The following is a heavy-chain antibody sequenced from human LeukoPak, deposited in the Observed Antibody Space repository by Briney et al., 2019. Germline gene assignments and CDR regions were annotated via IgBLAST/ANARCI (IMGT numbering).Heavy chain of an antibody. V-gene: IGHV1-69*02. CDR3: ARGGGNLAFDI. CDR1: GGTFSSYT. CDR2: IIPILDIV. J-gene: IGHJ3*02. D-gene: IGHD4-23*01. Sequence: SVKVSCKGSGGTFSSYTISWVRQAPGQGLEWVGRIIPILDIVNYAQDFQGRVTINADKSTSTAYMELSSLKSDDTAVYYCARGGGNLAFDIWGQGTMVTVSS.